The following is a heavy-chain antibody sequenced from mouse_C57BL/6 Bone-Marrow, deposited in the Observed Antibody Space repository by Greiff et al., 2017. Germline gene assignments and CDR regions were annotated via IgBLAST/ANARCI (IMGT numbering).Heavy chain of an antibody. V-gene: IGHV5-12*01. J-gene: IGHJ1*03. Sequence: EVKLMESGGGLVQPGGSLKLSCAASGFTFSDYYMYWVRQTPEKRLEWVAYISNGGGSTYYPDTVKGRFTISRDNAKNTLYLQMSRLKSEDTAMYYCARHRYYYGSSYVHWYFDVWGTGTTVTVSS. CDR2: ISNGGGST. D-gene: IGHD1-1*01. CDR1: GFTFSDYY. CDR3: ARHRYYYGSSYVHWYFDV.